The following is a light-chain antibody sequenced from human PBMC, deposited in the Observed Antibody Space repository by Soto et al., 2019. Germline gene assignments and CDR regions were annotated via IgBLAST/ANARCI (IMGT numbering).Light chain of an antibody. CDR1: SSDFGAYNY. Sequence: QSVLTQPASVSGSPGQSLTISCTGTSSDFGAYNYVSWYQQYPGKAPKVMIFEVSHRPSGVSNRFSGSKSGNTASLTISGLQAEDEADYYCISYASTSLYVFGTGTKLTVL. V-gene: IGLV2-14*01. CDR2: EVS. CDR3: ISYASTSLYV. J-gene: IGLJ1*01.